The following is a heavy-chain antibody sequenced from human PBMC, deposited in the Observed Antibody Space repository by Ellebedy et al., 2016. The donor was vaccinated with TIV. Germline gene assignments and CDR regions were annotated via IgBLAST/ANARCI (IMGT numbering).Heavy chain of an antibody. D-gene: IGHD6-19*01. J-gene: IGHJ4*02. CDR1: GFTVSNNY. Sequence: GESLKISCAVSGFTVSNNYMSWVRQAPGKGLEWVSLFYSVGTTYYADSVKGRFTISRDGSKNTVYLQMNSLRAEDTAMYYCARRDRVAGVDYWGRGTLVTVSS. CDR3: ARRDRVAGVDY. CDR2: FYSVGTT. V-gene: IGHV3-53*01.